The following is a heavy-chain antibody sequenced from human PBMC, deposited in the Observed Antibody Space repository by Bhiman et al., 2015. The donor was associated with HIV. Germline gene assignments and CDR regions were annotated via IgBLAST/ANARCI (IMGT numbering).Heavy chain of an antibody. D-gene: IGHD3-16*01. CDR3: ARLPFGAYYYYYMDV. CDR2: IYSGGST. V-gene: IGHV3-66*02. Sequence: EVQLVESGGGLVKPGGSLRLSCAASGFTFSNAWMSWVRQAPGKGLEWVSVIYSGGSTYYADSVKGRFTISRDNSKNTLYLQMNSLRAEDTAVYYCARLPFGAYYYYYMDVWGKGTTVTVSS. J-gene: IGHJ6*03. CDR1: GFTFSNAW.